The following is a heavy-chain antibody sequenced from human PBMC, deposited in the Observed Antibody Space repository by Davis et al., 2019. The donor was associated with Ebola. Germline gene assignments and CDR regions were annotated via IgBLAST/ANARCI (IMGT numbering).Heavy chain of an antibody. D-gene: IGHD3-22*01. CDR1: GGSISSSNW. CDR3: ARALTYYYDSSGYYTQYYFDY. V-gene: IGHV4-4*02. J-gene: IGHJ4*02. CDR2: IYRSGST. Sequence: MPSETLSLTCTVSGGSISSSNWWSWVRQPPGKGLEWIGEIYRSGSTNYNPSLKSRVTISVDKSKNQFSLKLSSVIAADTAVYYCARALTYYYDSSGYYTQYYFDYWGQGTLVTVSS.